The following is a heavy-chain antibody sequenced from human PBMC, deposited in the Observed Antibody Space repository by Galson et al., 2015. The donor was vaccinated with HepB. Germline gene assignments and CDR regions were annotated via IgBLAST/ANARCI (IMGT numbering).Heavy chain of an antibody. CDR3: ASMYYDILTGPDY. D-gene: IGHD3-9*01. Sequence: ETLSLTCTVSGGSISSSSYYWGWIRQPPGKGLEWIGSIYYSGSTYYNPSLKSRVTISVDTSKNQFSLKLGSVTAADTAVYYCASMYYDILTGPDYWGQGTLVTVSS. J-gene: IGHJ4*02. CDR2: IYYSGST. CDR1: GGSISSSSYY. V-gene: IGHV4-39*01.